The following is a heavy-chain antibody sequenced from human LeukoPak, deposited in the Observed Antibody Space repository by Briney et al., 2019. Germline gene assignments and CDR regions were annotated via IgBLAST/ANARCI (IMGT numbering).Heavy chain of an antibody. J-gene: IGHJ5*02. CDR1: GFSINNYA. Sequence: PGGSLRLSCVASGFSINNYAIHWVRQAPGKGLEWVSAISGSGGSTYYADSVKGRFTISRDNSKNTLYLQMNSLRAEDTAVYYCARVGLGVGSGRKASGFDPWGQGTLVTVSS. CDR3: ARVGLGVGSGRKASGFDP. CDR2: ISGSGGST. D-gene: IGHD3-10*01. V-gene: IGHV3-23*01.